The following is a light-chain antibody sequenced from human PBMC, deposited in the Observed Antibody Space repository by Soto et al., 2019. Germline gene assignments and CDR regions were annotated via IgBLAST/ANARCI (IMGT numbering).Light chain of an antibody. Sequence: VVLPQSPGTLSFSPGERATLSCRASQSIGSSYLAWYQQKPGQAPRLLIYGASSRATGIPDRFSGGGSGTDFSLTISRLDPEDFAVYYCQQYSSSPITFGQGTRLEI. CDR1: QSIGSSY. CDR3: QQYSSSPIT. J-gene: IGKJ5*01. CDR2: GAS. V-gene: IGKV3-20*01.